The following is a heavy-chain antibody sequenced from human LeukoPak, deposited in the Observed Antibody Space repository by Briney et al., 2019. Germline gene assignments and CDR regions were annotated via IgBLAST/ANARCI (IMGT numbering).Heavy chain of an antibody. CDR2: IYHSGST. Sequence: KPSETLSLTCTVSGYSISSGYYWGWIRQPPGKGLEWIGSIYHSGSTYYNPSLKSRVTISVDTSKKQFSLKLSSVTAADTAVYYCARTPTTNYYYYYMDVWGKGTTVTISS. CDR3: ARTPTTNYYYYYMDV. CDR1: GYSISSGYY. D-gene: IGHD1/OR15-1a*01. J-gene: IGHJ6*03. V-gene: IGHV4-38-2*02.